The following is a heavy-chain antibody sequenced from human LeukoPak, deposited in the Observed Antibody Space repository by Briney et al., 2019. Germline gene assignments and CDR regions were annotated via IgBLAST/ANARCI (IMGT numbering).Heavy chain of an antibody. D-gene: IGHD3-22*01. CDR2: INHSGST. V-gene: IGHV4-34*01. CDR3: ARGRAKYYYDSSGYSYFDY. CDR1: GGSFSGYY. Sequence: PSETLSLTCAVYGGSFSGYYWSWIRQPPGKGLEWIGEINHSGSTNYNPSLKSRVTISVDTSKNQFSLKLSSVTAADTAVYYCARGRAKYYYDSSGYSYFDYWGQGTLVTVSS. J-gene: IGHJ4*02.